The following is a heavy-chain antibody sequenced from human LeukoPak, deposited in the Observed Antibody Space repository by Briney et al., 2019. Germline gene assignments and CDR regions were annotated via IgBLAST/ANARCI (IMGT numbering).Heavy chain of an antibody. CDR1: GYTFTSYA. D-gene: IGHD3-10*01. CDR3: AGGLLWFGELSY. V-gene: IGHV1-3*01. Sequence: ASVKVSCKASGYTFTSYAMHWVRQAPGQRLEWMGWINAGNGNTKYSQKFQGRVTITRDTSASTAYMELSSLRSEDTAVYYCAGGLLWFGELSYWGQGTLATVSS. J-gene: IGHJ4*02. CDR2: INAGNGNT.